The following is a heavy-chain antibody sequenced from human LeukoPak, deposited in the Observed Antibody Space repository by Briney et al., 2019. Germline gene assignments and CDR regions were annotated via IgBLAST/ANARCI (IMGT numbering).Heavy chain of an antibody. V-gene: IGHV1-69*05. CDR1: GGTFSSYA. CDR2: IIPIFGTA. Sequence: ASVKVSCKASGGTFSSYAISWVRQAPGQGLEWMGGIIPIFGTANYAKKFQGRVTITTDESTSTAYMELSSLRSEDTAVYYCARGPVGRFHYWGQGTLVTVSS. J-gene: IGHJ4*02. D-gene: IGHD1-26*01. CDR3: ARGPVGRFHY.